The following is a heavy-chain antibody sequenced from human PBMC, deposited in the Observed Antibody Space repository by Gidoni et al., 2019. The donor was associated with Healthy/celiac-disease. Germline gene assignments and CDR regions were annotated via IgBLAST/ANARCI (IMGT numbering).Heavy chain of an antibody. CDR2: IYSGGST. CDR1: GFTVSSNY. CDR3: ARDSNEALYGMDV. V-gene: IGHV3-53*04. J-gene: IGHJ6*02. Sequence: EVQLVESGGGLVQPGGSLRLSCAASGFTVSSNYIRWVRQAPGKGLEWVSVIYSGGSTYYADSVKGRFTISRHNSKNTLYLQMNSLRAEDTAVYYCARDSNEALYGMDVWGQGTTVTVSS. D-gene: IGHD3-3*02.